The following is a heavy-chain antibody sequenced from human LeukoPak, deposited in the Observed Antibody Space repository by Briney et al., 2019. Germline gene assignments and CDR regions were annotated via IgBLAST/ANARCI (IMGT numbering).Heavy chain of an antibody. V-gene: IGHV3-48*01. CDR2: ISRSSATM. J-gene: IGHJ4*02. Sequence: PGGSLRLSCAASGFTFSTYSMNWVRQAPGKGLEWVSYISRSSATMYYADSVKGRFTISRDNAKNSLYLQMNSLRAEDTAVYYCARATYYDGSGYSADYWGQGALVTVPS. CDR1: GFTFSTYS. D-gene: IGHD3-22*01. CDR3: ARATYYDGSGYSADY.